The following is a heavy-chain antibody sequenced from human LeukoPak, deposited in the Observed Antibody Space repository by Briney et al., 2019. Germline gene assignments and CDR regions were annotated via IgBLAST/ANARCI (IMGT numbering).Heavy chain of an antibody. Sequence: GGSLRLSCAASGFTFDDYAMHWVRQAPGKGLEWVSLISGDGGSTYYADPVKGRFTISRDNSKNSLYLQMNSLRTEDTALYYCAKDTRGYCSGGSCHMFDYWGQGTLVTVSS. CDR3: AKDTRGYCSGGSCHMFDY. CDR2: ISGDGGST. J-gene: IGHJ4*02. V-gene: IGHV3-43*02. D-gene: IGHD2-15*01. CDR1: GFTFDDYA.